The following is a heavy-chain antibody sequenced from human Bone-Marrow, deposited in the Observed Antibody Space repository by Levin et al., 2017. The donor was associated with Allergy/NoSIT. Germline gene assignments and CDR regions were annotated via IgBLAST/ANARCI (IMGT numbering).Heavy chain of an antibody. D-gene: IGHD5-12*01. CDR1: GFTFSDYY. CDR2: ISSSGSTI. CDR3: ARGPQDIVATIPYNWFDP. V-gene: IGHV3-11*01. Sequence: LSLTCAASGFTFSDYYMSWIRQAPGKGLEWVSYISSSGSTIYYADSVKGRFTISRDNAKNSLYLQMNSLRAEDTAVYYCARGPQDIVATIPYNWFDPWGQGTLVTVSS. J-gene: IGHJ5*02.